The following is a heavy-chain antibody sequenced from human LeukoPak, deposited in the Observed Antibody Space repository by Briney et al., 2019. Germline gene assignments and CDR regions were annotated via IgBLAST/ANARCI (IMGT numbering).Heavy chain of an antibody. CDR1: GGSISSYY. CDR3: ARVGRGYGSGSRFDP. V-gene: IGHV4-59*01. CDR2: TYYSGST. D-gene: IGHD3-10*01. Sequence: PSETLSLTCTVSGGSISSYYWSWIRQPPGKGLEWIGYTYYSGSTNYNPSLKSRVTISVDTSKNQFSLKLSSVTAADTAVYYCARVGRGYGSGSRFDPWGQGTLVTVSS. J-gene: IGHJ5*02.